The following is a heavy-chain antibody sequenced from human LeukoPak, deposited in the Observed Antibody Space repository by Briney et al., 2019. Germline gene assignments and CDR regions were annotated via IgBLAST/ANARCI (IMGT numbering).Heavy chain of an antibody. D-gene: IGHD3-22*01. CDR3: AKDNLGDFYDSSGYPDY. CDR2: ISWNSGSI. Sequence: GRSLRLSCAASGFTFDDYAMHWVRQAPGKGLEWVSGISWNSGSIGYADSVKGRFTISRDNAKNSLYFQMNSLRAEDTALYYCAKDNLGDFYDSSGYPDYWGQGILVTVPS. CDR1: GFTFDDYA. V-gene: IGHV3-9*01. J-gene: IGHJ4*02.